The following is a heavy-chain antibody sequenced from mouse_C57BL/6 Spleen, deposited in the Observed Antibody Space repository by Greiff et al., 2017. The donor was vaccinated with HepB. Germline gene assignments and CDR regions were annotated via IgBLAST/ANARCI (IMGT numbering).Heavy chain of an antibody. Sequence: QVQLQQSGPGLVQPSQSLSITCTVSGFSFTSYGVHWVRQSPGKGLEWLGVIWSGGSTDYNAAFISRLSISKDNSKSQVFFKMNSLQADDTAIYYCARNFRITTVVAPYAMDYWGQGTSVTVSS. D-gene: IGHD1-1*01. CDR1: GFSFTSYG. CDR2: IWSGGST. J-gene: IGHJ4*01. V-gene: IGHV2-2*01. CDR3: ARNFRITTVVAPYAMDY.